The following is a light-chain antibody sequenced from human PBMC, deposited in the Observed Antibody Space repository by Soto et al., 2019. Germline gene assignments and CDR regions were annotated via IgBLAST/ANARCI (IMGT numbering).Light chain of an antibody. CDR2: VNSDGSQ. J-gene: IGLJ3*02. V-gene: IGLV4-69*01. CDR1: SGHTYG. Sequence: QLVLTQSPSASASLGASVKLTCTLSSGHTYGIAWHQQQPEKGPRYLMKVNSDGSQTKGDGIPDRFSGSASGAERYLTISSLQSEDEADYYCQTWGTGPLVFGGGTKLTVL. CDR3: QTWGTGPLV.